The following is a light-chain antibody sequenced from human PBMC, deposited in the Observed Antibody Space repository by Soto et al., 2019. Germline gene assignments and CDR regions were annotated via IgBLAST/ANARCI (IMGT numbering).Light chain of an antibody. Sequence: DIQMTQSPSSLSASVGDRVTITCRASQSISSYLNWYQQKPGKAPKLLIYGASSLQSGVPSRFSGSGSGTDFALPVSSLQPEDFATYYCQQSSSPPWTFGQGTKVEIK. CDR3: QQSSSPPWT. CDR1: QSISSY. V-gene: IGKV1-39*01. CDR2: GAS. J-gene: IGKJ1*01.